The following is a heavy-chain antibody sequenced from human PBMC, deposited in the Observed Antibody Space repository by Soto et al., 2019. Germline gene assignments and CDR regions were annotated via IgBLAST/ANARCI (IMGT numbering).Heavy chain of an antibody. J-gene: IGHJ6*02. CDR3: TTDLGLREVLDV. CDR2: IKSKTDGGTT. CDR1: GFTFSNAW. V-gene: IGHV3-15*07. Sequence: GGSLRLSCAASGFTFSNAWMNWVRQAPGKGLEWVGRIKSKTDGGTTDYAAPVKGRFTISRDDSKNTLDLQMNSLKTEDTAVYYCTTDLGLREVLDVWGQGTTVTVSS. D-gene: IGHD3-10*01.